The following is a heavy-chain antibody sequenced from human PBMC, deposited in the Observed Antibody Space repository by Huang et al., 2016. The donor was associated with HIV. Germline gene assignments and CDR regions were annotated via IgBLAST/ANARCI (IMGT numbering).Heavy chain of an antibody. CDR3: ATSRSGSGWFLDI. J-gene: IGHJ2*01. V-gene: IGHV4-34*01. CDR2: VNDGGSA. Sequence: QVQLYQWGAGPLRPSETLSLTCGGFGGSLHGYYWHWLRQSPGRGLEWIGEVNDGGSAKYNPSLKSRVTISGDTSKIQFSLNLTSVTATDTADYYCATSRSGSGWFLDIWGRGTLVSVS. D-gene: IGHD6-19*01. CDR1: GGSLHGYY.